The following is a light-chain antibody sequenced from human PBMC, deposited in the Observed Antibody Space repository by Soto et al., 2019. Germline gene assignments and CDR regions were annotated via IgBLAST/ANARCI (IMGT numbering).Light chain of an antibody. CDR1: SSDVGANIF. J-gene: IGLJ1*01. CDR3: SSYTINKSYV. CDR2: AVS. Sequence: QSVLTLPASGSGSPGQWITISCTGTSSDVGANIFVSWHQQHPGKAPKLMIYAVSSRPSGVSYRFSGSKSSNTASLTIPGLPAEDEADYSCSSYTINKSYVFGAENKV. V-gene: IGLV2-14*01.